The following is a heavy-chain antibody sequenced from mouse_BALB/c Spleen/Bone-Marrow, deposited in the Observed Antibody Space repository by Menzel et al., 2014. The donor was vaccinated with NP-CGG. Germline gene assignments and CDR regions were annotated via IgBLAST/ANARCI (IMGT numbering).Heavy chain of an antibody. CDR1: GYTFTSYY. CDR2: INPRNGGT. CDR3: SRGRRDALDY. J-gene: IGHJ4*01. Sequence: SGAELVKPGASVKLSCKASGYTFTSYYMYWVKQRPGQGLEWIGEINPRNGGTNYNEKFKNKATLTVDKSSSTAYMQLRSLTSEDSAVYYCSRGRRDALDYWGQGTSVTVSS. V-gene: IGHV1S81*02.